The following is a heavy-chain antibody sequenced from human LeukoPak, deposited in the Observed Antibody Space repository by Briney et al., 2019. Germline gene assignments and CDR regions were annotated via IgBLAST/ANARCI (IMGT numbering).Heavy chain of an antibody. CDR2: IYPGDSDT. V-gene: IGHV5-51*01. CDR1: GYTFTSYW. Sequence: GESLKISCKGSGYTFTSYWIAWVRQMPGKGLEWMGIIYPGDSDTRYSPSFQGQVTISADKSINSAYLQWSSLQASDTAMYYCARRPRKQWLEYFDYWGQGTLVTVSS. CDR3: ARRPRKQWLEYFDY. J-gene: IGHJ4*02. D-gene: IGHD6-19*01.